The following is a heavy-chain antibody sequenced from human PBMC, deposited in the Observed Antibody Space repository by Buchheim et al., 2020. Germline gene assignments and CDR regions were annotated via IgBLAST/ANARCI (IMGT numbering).Heavy chain of an antibody. CDR3: ARDLGAAGQHFDY. V-gene: IGHV3-48*03. CDR1: GFTFSSYE. CDR2: ITSSGDIG. D-gene: IGHD6-13*01. Sequence: EVQLVESGGGLVQPGGSLRLSCAASGFTFSSYEMNWVRRAPGKGLEWVSYITSSGDIGYYADSVKGRFTISRDNAKNSLYLQMNSLRAEDTAVYYCARDLGAAGQHFDYWGQGTL. J-gene: IGHJ4*02.